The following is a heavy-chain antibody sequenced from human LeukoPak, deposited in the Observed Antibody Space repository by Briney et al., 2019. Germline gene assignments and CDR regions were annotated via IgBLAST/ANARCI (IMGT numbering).Heavy chain of an antibody. CDR1: GYTFTSYD. CDR3: ARPKTSANWFDP. CDR2: MNPNSGNT. V-gene: IGHV1-8*01. J-gene: IGHJ5*02. Sequence: ASVKVSCKASGYTFTSYDINWVRQATGQGGEWMGWMNPNSGNTGYAQKFQGRVTMTRNTSISTAYMELSSLRSEDTAVYYCARPKTSANWFDPWGQGTLVTVSS.